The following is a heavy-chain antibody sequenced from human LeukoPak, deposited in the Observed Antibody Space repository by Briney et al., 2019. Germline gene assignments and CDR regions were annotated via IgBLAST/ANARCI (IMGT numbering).Heavy chain of an antibody. J-gene: IGHJ3*02. Sequence: GGSVTHSCVASGITFSSYDMSWVRQAPGKGLEWISAISDRGKTDYADSVKGRSTISRDNSKNTLYLQLSSLRDEDTAMYYCAKLPTIFGVAGSFDIWGQGTLGTVSS. CDR2: ISDRGKT. D-gene: IGHD3-3*01. V-gene: IGHV3-23*01. CDR3: AKLPTIFGVAGSFDI. CDR1: GITFSSYD.